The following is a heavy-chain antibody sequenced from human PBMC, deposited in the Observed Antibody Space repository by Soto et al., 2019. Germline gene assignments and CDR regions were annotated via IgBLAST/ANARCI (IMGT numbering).Heavy chain of an antibody. CDR2: INPNSGGT. V-gene: IGHV1-2*02. J-gene: IGHJ5*02. Sequence: ASVKVSCKASGYTFTGYYMHWVRQALGQGLEWMGWINPNSGGTNYAQKFQGRVTMTRDTSISTAYMELSRLRSDDTAVYYCARDYRRGSGSYWGPWGQGTLVTVSS. D-gene: IGHD3-10*01. CDR1: GYTFTGYY. CDR3: ARDYRRGSGSYWGP.